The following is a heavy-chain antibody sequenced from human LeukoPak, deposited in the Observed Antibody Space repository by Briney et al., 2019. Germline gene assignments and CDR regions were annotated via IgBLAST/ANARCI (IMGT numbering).Heavy chain of an antibody. V-gene: IGHV1-18*01. Sequence: GASVKVSCKASGGTFSSYAISWVRQAPGQGLEWMGWISAYNGNTNYAQKLQGRVTMTTDTSTSTAYMELSSLRSEDTAVYYCARGSGSYYLYWGQGTLVTVSS. CDR1: GGTFSSYA. J-gene: IGHJ4*02. D-gene: IGHD1-26*01. CDR2: ISAYNGNT. CDR3: ARGSGSYYLY.